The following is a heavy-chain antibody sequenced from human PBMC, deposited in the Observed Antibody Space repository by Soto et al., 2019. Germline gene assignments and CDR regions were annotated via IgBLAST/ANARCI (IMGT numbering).Heavy chain of an antibody. V-gene: IGHV4-61*01. J-gene: IGHJ6*02. D-gene: IGHD3-3*01. CDR2: IYYSGST. CDR3: ARARFVTIFGVVMRSLAYYYGMDV. Sequence: SETLSLTCTVSGGSVSSGSYYWSWIRQPPGKGLEWIGYIYYSGSTNYNPSLKSRVTISVDTSKNQFSLKLSSVTAADTAVYYCARARFVTIFGVVMRSLAYYYGMDVWGQGTTVTVSS. CDR1: GGSVSSGSYY.